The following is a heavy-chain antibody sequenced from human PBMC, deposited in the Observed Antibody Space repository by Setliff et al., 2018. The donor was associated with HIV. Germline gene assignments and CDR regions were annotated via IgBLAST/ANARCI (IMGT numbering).Heavy chain of an antibody. CDR3: ARESTRTGAFDY. Sequence: SETLSLTCTVSGGSISSYYWSWIRQPPGKGLEWIGYIYYSGSTNYNPSLKSRVTISVDTSKNQFSLKLSSVTAADTAVYYCARESTRTGAFDYWGQGTLVTVSS. J-gene: IGHJ4*02. D-gene: IGHD7-27*01. CDR2: IYYSGST. CDR1: GGSISSYY. V-gene: IGHV4-59*01.